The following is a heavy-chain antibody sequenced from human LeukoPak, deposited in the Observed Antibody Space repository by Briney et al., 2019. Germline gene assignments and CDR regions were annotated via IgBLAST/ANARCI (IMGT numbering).Heavy chain of an antibody. CDR1: GGSITNYY. V-gene: IGHV4-59*01. CDR3: ARAAAGSLRRRLPPHFDL. D-gene: IGHD6-13*01. Sequence: PSETLSLTCTVSGGSITNYYWTWIRQPPGKGLEWIGWLYYSGSTNYNPSLRSRVTMPVNTSKNQFSLNLSSVTAADTAVYFCARAAAGSLRRRLPPHFDLWGQGTLVIVSS. CDR2: LYYSGST. J-gene: IGHJ4*02.